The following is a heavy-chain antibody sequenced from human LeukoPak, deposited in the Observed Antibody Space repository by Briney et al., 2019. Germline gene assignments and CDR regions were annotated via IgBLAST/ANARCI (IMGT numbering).Heavy chain of an antibody. D-gene: IGHD6-13*01. V-gene: IGHV4-34*01. CDR3: ARAMGYSSSWYGGWFDP. CDR2: INHSGST. Sequence: GSLRLSCAASGFTFYNHYMHWIRQPPGKGLEWIGEINHSGSTNYNPSLKSRVTISVDTSKNQFSLKLSSVTAADTAVYYCARAMGYSSSWYGGWFDPWGQGTLVTVSS. CDR1: GFTFYNHY. J-gene: IGHJ5*02.